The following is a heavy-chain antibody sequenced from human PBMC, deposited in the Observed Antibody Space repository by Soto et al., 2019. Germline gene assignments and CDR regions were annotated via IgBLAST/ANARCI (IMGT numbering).Heavy chain of an antibody. Sequence: GGSLRLSCAASGFTFSSYAMSWVRQAPGKGLEWVSAISGSGGSTYYADSVKGRFTISRDNSKNTLYLQMNSLRAEDTAVYYCAKGYCSGGSCSRDPETYYYYGMDVWGQGTTVTVSS. CDR1: GFTFSSYA. CDR2: ISGSGGST. J-gene: IGHJ6*02. CDR3: AKGYCSGGSCSRDPETYYYYGMDV. V-gene: IGHV3-23*01. D-gene: IGHD2-15*01.